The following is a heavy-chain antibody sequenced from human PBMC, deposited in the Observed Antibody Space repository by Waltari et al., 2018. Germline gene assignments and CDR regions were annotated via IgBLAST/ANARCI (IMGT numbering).Heavy chain of an antibody. CDR3: ARAGTYCSGGSCYSYYYYYYIDV. D-gene: IGHD2-15*01. J-gene: IGHJ6*03. CDR1: GFTFVNFA. Sequence: QVQLVESGGGVVQPGRSLRLSCAASGFTFVNFAIHWARQAPGKGLEWVAVISYDGSNEYYADSVKGRFTISRDNFENTLYLQMNSLSPEDTAVYYCARAGTYCSGGSCYSYYYYYYIDVWGKGTTVTVSS. V-gene: IGHV3-30*01. CDR2: ISYDGSNE.